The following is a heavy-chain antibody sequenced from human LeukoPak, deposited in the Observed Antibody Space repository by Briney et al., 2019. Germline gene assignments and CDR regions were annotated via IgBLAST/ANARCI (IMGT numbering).Heavy chain of an antibody. CDR2: ISSSGSTT. CDR3: ARENGEFDY. D-gene: IGHD3-10*01. V-gene: IGHV3-48*03. Sequence: PGGSLRLSCAASGFTFSSYEMNWVRQAPGKGLEWVSYISSSGSTTYYADSVKGRFTISRGNAKNSLYLQMNSLRAEDTAVYYCARENGEFDYWGQGTLVTVSS. J-gene: IGHJ4*02. CDR1: GFTFSSYE.